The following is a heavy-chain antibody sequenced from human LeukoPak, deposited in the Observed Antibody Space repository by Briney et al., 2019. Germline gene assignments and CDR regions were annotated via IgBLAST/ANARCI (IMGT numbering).Heavy chain of an antibody. V-gene: IGHV1-69*13. CDR2: IIPIFGTA. CDR3: ARDSAPDITMVRGVNFDP. CDR1: GGTFSSYA. Sequence: SVKVSCKASGGTFSSYAISWVRQAPGQGLEWMGGIIPIFGTANYAQKFQGRVTITADESTSTAYMELSSLRSEDTAVYYCARDSAPDITMVRGVNFDPWGQGTLVTVSS. J-gene: IGHJ5*02. D-gene: IGHD3-10*01.